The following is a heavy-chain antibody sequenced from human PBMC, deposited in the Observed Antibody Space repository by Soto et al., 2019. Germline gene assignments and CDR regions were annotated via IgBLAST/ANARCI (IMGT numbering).Heavy chain of an antibody. D-gene: IGHD3-16*01. CDR3: ARDWESSVSTWSFVGF. CDR2: IIPFLGVT. V-gene: IGHV1-69*08. J-gene: IGHJ4*02. Sequence: QVQLVQSGAEVKKPGSSVKVSCKSSGGTYSPYTINWVRQAPGQGLEWMGRIIPFLGVTNYGLKFKARVKNPADKATNTAYMEPRGLRFEGTAVYYCARDWESSVSTWSFVGFWGRGTLVTVSS. CDR1: GGTYSPYT.